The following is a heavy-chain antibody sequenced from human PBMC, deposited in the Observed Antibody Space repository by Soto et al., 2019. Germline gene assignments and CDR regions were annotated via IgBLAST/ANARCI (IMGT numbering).Heavy chain of an antibody. CDR3: ASYGSGTPNYYGMDV. D-gene: IGHD3-10*01. Sequence: QPGGSLRLSXAASGFTFSSYAMSWVRQAPGKGLEWVSAISGSGGSTYYADSVKGRFTISRDNSKNTLYLQMNSLRAEDTAVYYCASYGSGTPNYYGMDVWGQGTTVTVSS. CDR2: ISGSGGST. V-gene: IGHV3-23*01. CDR1: GFTFSSYA. J-gene: IGHJ6*02.